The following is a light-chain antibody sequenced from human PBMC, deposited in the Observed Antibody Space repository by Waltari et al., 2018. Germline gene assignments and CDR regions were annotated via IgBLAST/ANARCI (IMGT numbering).Light chain of an antibody. V-gene: IGLV1-47*01. Sequence: QSVVTQPPSASATPGQRVTISCPGSSSNIGGNHVSWYQQFPGMAPKLLIYKNSQRPSGVPDRFSGSKSGTSASLAISGLRSEDEAQYYCAAWDDGLSGPAFGGGTKLTVL. CDR3: AAWDDGLSGPA. CDR1: SSNIGGNH. J-gene: IGLJ3*02. CDR2: KNS.